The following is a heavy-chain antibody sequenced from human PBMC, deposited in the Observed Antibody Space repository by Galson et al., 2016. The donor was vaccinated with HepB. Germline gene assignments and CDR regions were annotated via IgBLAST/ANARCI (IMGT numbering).Heavy chain of an antibody. V-gene: IGHV3-23*01. J-gene: IGHJ3*01. CDR2: VTGSGSWT. D-gene: IGHD4-17*01. CDR3: ARDPNGDYFGAFDF. CDR1: GFTFSTYA. Sequence: SLRLSCAASGFTFSTYAMTWVRQAPGKGLEWVSSVTGSGSWTYYADSVKGRLTISRDNSKNTLDLQMNSLRAEDTAVYYCARDPNGDYFGAFDFWGQGTMVTVSS.